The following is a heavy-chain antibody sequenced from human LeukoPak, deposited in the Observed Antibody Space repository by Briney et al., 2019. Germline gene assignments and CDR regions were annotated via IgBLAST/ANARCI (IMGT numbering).Heavy chain of an antibody. CDR3: ATTPLAGFWSAHYHFDY. V-gene: IGHV3-7*01. CDR2: INQDGSEK. CDR1: GFAFSRYW. Sequence: GGSLRLSCAASGFAFSRYWMSWVRQAPGKGLEWMASINQDGSEKYYVDSVKGRLTISRDNAENSLYLQVNSLRAEDTAVYYCATTPLAGFWSAHYHFDYWGQGTLVTVSS. D-gene: IGHD3-3*01. J-gene: IGHJ4*02.